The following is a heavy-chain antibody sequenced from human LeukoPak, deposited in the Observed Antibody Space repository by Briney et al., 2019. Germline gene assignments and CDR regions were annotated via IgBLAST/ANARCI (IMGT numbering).Heavy chain of an antibody. J-gene: IGHJ4*02. V-gene: IGHV3-30-3*01. CDR1: GFTFSTYA. D-gene: IGHD5-18*01. Sequence: PGRSLRLSCAASGFTFSTYAMHWVRQAPGKGLEWVSLISSDGIHQYYADSVKGRFTISRDNSKNTLYLQMHSLRPEDTAVYYCARDVDTKYYFDYWGQGTLVTVSS. CDR3: ARDVDTKYYFDY. CDR2: ISSDGIHQ.